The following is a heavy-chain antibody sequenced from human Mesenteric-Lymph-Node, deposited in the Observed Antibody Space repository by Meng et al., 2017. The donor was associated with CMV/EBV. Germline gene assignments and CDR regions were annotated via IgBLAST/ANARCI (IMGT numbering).Heavy chain of an antibody. CDR3: ASGRLDAIVVVPAGPYDAFDI. CDR2: IIPIFGTA. Sequence: KVSCKASGGTFSSYAISWVRQAPGQGLEWMGGIIPIFGTANYAQKFQGRVTITTDESTSTAYMELSSLRSEDTAVYYCASGRLDAIVVVPAGPYDAFDIWGQGTMVTVSS. J-gene: IGHJ3*02. CDR1: GGTFSSYA. D-gene: IGHD2-2*01. V-gene: IGHV1-69*05.